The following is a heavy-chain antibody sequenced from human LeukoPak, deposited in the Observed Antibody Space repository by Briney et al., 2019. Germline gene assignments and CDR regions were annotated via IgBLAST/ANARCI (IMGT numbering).Heavy chain of an antibody. J-gene: IGHJ6*02. CDR1: GGSISSYY. CDR2: IYYSGST. D-gene: IGHD6-19*01. CDR3: ARRLNGESSSGWYPHYYYYGMDV. Sequence: SETLSLTCTVSGGSISSYYWSWIRQPPGKGLEWIGYIYYSGSTNYNPSLKSRVTISVDTSKNQFSLKLSSVTAADTAVYYCARRLNGESSSGWYPHYYYYGMDVWGQGATVTVSS. V-gene: IGHV4-59*08.